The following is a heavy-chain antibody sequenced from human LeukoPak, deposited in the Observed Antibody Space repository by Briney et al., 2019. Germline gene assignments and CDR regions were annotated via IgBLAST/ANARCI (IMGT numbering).Heavy chain of an antibody. CDR1: GFTFSSYW. CDR2: ISTDGSMT. Sequence: GGSLRLSCAASGFTFSSYWMHWVRQAPGKGLVWVSRISTDGSMTNYADSVKGRFTMSRDNAKNSLYLQMNSLRAEDTAVYYCARDSEYSSSSDYYYYYMDVWGKGTTVTVSS. J-gene: IGHJ6*03. D-gene: IGHD6-6*01. CDR3: ARDSEYSSSSDYYYYYMDV. V-gene: IGHV3-74*01.